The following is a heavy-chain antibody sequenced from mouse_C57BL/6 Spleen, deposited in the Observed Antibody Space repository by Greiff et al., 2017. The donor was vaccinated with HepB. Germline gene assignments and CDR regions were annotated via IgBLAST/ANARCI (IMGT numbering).Heavy chain of an antibody. CDR1: GYTFTGYW. D-gene: IGHD2-4*01. J-gene: IGHJ4*01. V-gene: IGHV1-9*01. Sequence: QVQLKQSGAELMKPGASVKLSCKATGYTFTGYWIEWVKQRPGHGLEWIGEILPGSGSTNYNEKFKGKATFTADTSSNTAYMQLSSLTTEDSAIYYCARGKAYYDYGEGAMDYWGQGTSVTVSS. CDR3: ARGKAYYDYGEGAMDY. CDR2: ILPGSGST.